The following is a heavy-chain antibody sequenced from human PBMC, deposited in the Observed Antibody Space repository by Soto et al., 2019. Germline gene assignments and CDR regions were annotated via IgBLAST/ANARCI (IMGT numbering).Heavy chain of an antibody. J-gene: IGHJ2*01. D-gene: IGHD1-1*01. V-gene: IGHV1-46*03. CDR3: ARDRIPPKGATGYWSFDL. CDR1: GYTFTSYY. CDR2: INPSGGS. Sequence: QVQLVQSGAEVKKPGASVKVSCKASGYTFTSYYMHWVRQAPGQGLEWMGIINPSGGSSYAQKFQGRVTLTRDTSTRTVYMELSSVTSEDSAVYYCARDRIPPKGATGYWSFDLWGRGTLVTVSS.